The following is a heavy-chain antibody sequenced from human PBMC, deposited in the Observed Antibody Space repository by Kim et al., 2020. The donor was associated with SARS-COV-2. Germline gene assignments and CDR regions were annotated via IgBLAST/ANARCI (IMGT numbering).Heavy chain of an antibody. CDR1: GFTFSSYD. Sequence: GGSLRLSCAASGFTFSSYDMHWVRQATGKGLEWVSAIGTAGDTYYPGSVKGRFTISRENAKNSLYLQMNSLRAGDTAVYYCARAALVADAFDIWGQGTMVTVSS. CDR3: ARAALVADAFDI. D-gene: IGHD5-12*01. V-gene: IGHV3-13*01. J-gene: IGHJ3*02. CDR2: IGTAGDT.